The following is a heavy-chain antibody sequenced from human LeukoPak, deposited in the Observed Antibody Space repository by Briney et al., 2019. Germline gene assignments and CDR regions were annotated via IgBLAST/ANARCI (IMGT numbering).Heavy chain of an antibody. CDR1: GFTFSGSA. CDR3: SGYYDFWTGPGDYMDV. V-gene: IGHV3-73*01. D-gene: IGHD3-3*01. Sequence: GGSLRLSCAASGFTFSGSAIHWVRQPSGKGLEWVGRIRSKANSYAATYTASMKGRFIISRDDSKNTAYLQMNSLKTEDTAVYFCSGYYDFWTGPGDYMDVWGKGTTVTVSS. J-gene: IGHJ6*03. CDR2: IRSKANSYAA.